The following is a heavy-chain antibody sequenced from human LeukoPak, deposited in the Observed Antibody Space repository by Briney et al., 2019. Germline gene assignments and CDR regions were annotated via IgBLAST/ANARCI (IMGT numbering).Heavy chain of an antibody. CDR1: GGSISSSSYY. CDR3: ASNIVGATHY. D-gene: IGHD1-26*01. CDR2: IYYSGST. J-gene: IGHJ4*02. V-gene: IGHV4-39*01. Sequence: SETLSLTCTVSGGSISSSSYYWGWIRQPPGKGLEWIGSIYYSGSTYYNPSLKSRVTISVDTSKNQFSLKLSSVTAADTAVYYCASNIVGATHYRGQGTLVTVSS.